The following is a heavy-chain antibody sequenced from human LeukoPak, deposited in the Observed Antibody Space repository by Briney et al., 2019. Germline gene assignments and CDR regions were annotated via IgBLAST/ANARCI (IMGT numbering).Heavy chain of an antibody. Sequence: GESLKISCKASGYTFITYWIGWVRQMPGKGLEWMGIIYPGDSDTRYGPSFQGQVTISADKSISTAYLQWSSLKASDTAIYYCARPDDYGGKPAAFDIWGQGTLVTVSS. D-gene: IGHD4-23*01. CDR1: GYTFITYW. J-gene: IGHJ3*02. CDR2: IYPGDSDT. V-gene: IGHV5-51*01. CDR3: ARPDDYGGKPAAFDI.